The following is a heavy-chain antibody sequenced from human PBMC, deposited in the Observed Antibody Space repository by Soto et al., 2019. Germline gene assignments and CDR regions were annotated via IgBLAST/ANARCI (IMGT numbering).Heavy chain of an antibody. J-gene: IGHJ4*02. CDR1: GFTFSTYS. Sequence: LRXSCAASGFTFSTYSLTWVRQAPGKGLEWVSAISADGGSTYYVDSVKGRFTISRDNFKNTLSLQMNSLRAEDTAVYYCAKTGGNALLWFGEEDYWGQGILVTVSS. D-gene: IGHD3-10*01. CDR3: AKTGGNALLWFGEEDY. V-gene: IGHV3-23*01. CDR2: ISADGGST.